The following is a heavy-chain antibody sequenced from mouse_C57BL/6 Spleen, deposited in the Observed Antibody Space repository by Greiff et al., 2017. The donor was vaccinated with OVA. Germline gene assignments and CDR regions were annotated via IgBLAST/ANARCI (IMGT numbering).Heavy chain of an antibody. CDR3: ARRGSYSYFDY. CDR1: GFTFSSYG. CDR2: ISSGGSYT. Sequence: EVQLVESGGDLVKPGGSLKLSCAASGFTFSSYGMSWVRQTPDKRLEWVATISSGGSYTYYPDSVKGRFTISRDNAKNTLYLQMSSLKSEDTAMYYCARRGSYSYFDYWGQGTTLTVSS. D-gene: IGHD1-1*02. V-gene: IGHV5-6*01. J-gene: IGHJ2*01.